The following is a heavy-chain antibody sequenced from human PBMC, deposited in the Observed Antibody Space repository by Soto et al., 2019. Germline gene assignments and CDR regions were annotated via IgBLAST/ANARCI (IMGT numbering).Heavy chain of an antibody. D-gene: IGHD6-19*01. V-gene: IGHV4-31*11. CDR1: GASIDNNGYS. CDR3: ARGGSGWKALNWFDP. CDR2: NNNRGGT. J-gene: IGHJ5*02. Sequence: QVQLQESGPGLVIPSQTLTLTCGVSGASIDNNGYSWTWIRQHPGKGLEWIGTNNNRGGTYYNPSLKSRLTISLDTSQNHFSLRLDAVTDADTARYYCARGGSGWKALNWFDPWGQGIMVTVSS.